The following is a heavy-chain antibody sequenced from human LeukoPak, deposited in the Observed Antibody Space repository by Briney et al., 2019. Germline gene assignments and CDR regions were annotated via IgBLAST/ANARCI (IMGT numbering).Heavy chain of an antibody. CDR2: FDPEDGET. Sequence: ASVKVSCKVSGYTLTELSMHWVRQAPGKGLEWMGGFDPEDGETIYAQKFQGRVTMTEDTSTDTAYMELSSLRSEDTAVYYCARAMGITIFGVAKILDYWGQGTLVTVSS. CDR3: ARAMGITIFGVAKILDY. CDR1: GYTLTELS. D-gene: IGHD3-3*01. J-gene: IGHJ4*02. V-gene: IGHV1-24*01.